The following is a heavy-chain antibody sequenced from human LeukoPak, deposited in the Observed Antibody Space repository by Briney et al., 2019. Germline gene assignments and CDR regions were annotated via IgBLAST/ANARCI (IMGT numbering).Heavy chain of an antibody. V-gene: IGHV4-34*01. CDR1: GGSFSGYY. J-gene: IGHJ4*02. CDR2: INHSGST. CDR3: ARHRSRLLRRQYFDY. Sequence: PSETLSLTCAVYGGSFSGYYWSWIRQPPGKGLEWIGEINHSGSTNYNPSLKSRVTISVDTSKNQFPLKLSSVTAADTAVYYCARHRSRLLRRQYFDYWGQGTLVTVSS. D-gene: IGHD2-15*01.